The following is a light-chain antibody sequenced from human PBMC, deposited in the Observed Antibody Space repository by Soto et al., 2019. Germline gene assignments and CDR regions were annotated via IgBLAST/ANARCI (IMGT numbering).Light chain of an antibody. V-gene: IGLV2-11*01. CDR2: DVS. J-gene: IGLJ2*01. CDR1: SSYVGGYNY. Sequence: QSALTQPRSVSGSPGQSVTISCTGTSSYVGGYNYVSWYQQYTGKAPKLMIYDVSKRPSGVPDRFSGSKSGNTASLTISGLQAEDEADYYCCSYAGRFTLLFGGGTKVTVL. CDR3: CSYAGRFTLL.